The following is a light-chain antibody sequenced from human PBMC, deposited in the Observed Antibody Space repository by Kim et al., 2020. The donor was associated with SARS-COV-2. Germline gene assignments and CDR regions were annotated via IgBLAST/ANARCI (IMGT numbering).Light chain of an antibody. CDR2: YDN. CDR3: QVWDSSSDHRVV. CDR1: RIGSKS. V-gene: IGLV3-21*04. Sequence: GKSARITCGGNRIGSKSINWYQENTGQAPDLLISYDNDRPSGIPEPFPGSNSGNTATLTIKRVETEDESDYYCQVWDSSSDHRVVFGGGTQLTVL. J-gene: IGLJ2*01.